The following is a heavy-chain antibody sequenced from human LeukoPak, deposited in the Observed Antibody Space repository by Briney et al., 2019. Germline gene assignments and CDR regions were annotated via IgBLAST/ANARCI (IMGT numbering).Heavy chain of an antibody. D-gene: IGHD6-25*01. V-gene: IGHV3-23*01. Sequence: GGSLRLSCAASGFTFSSYAMSWVRQAPGKGLEWVSVISGSGGSTYYADSVKGRFTISRDNSKNTLYLQMNSLRAEDTAVYYCAKGGYGIAAYYYYYYMDVWGKGTTVTVSS. J-gene: IGHJ6*03. CDR2: ISGSGGST. CDR1: GFTFSSYA. CDR3: AKGGYGIAAYYYYYYMDV.